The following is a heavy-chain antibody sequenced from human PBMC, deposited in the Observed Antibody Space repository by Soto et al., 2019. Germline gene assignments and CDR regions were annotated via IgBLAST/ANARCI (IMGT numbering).Heavy chain of an antibody. CDR3: PRLGAGYGSGRYYNFEY. D-gene: IGHD3-10*01. CDR1: GGSISSYY. V-gene: IGHV4-59*08. Sequence: SETLSLTCTVSGGSISSYYWSWIRQPPGKGLEWIGYIYYSGSTNYNPSLKSRVTISVDTSKNQFSLKLSSVTTADTAVDYCPRLGAGYGSGRYYNFEYRGQGTMGTVS. CDR2: IYYSGST. J-gene: IGHJ4*02.